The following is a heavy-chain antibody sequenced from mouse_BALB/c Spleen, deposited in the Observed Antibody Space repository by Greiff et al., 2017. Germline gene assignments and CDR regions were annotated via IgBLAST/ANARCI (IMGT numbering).Heavy chain of an antibody. Sequence: QVQLKQSGPELVRPGVSVKISCKGSGYTFTDYAMHWVKQSHAKSLEWIGVISTYYGNTNYNQKFKGKATMTVDKSSSTAYMELARLTSEDSAIYYCARTTTALGYFDVWGAGTTVTVSS. CDR2: ISTYYGNT. D-gene: IGHD1-2*01. CDR3: ARTTTALGYFDV. J-gene: IGHJ1*01. V-gene: IGHV1-67*01. CDR1: GYTFTDYA.